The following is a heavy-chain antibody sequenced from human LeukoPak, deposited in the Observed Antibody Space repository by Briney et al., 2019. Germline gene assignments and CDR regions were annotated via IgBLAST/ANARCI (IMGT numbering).Heavy chain of an antibody. Sequence: SETLSHTCAVYGGSFSGYYWSWIRQPPGKGLEWIGEINHSGSTNYNPSLKSRVTISVDTSKNQFSLKLSSVTAADTAVYYCARGVRSYYDSSGYLTYFDYWGQGTLVTVSS. V-gene: IGHV4-34*01. CDR1: GGSFSGYY. D-gene: IGHD3-22*01. CDR3: ARGVRSYYDSSGYLTYFDY. CDR2: INHSGST. J-gene: IGHJ4*02.